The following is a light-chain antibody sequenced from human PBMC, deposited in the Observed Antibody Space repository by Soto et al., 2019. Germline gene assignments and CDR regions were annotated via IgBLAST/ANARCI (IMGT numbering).Light chain of an antibody. CDR1: QIVSSK. Sequence: IVMTRSPATLSVSPWERASLSCRASQIVSSKLAWFQQKPGQAPRLLIYDASNRATGIPARFSGSGSGTDFTLTISSLEPEDFAVYCCQQHANWPLTFGGGTKVDIK. CDR3: QQHANWPLT. CDR2: DAS. V-gene: IGKV3-11*01. J-gene: IGKJ4*01.